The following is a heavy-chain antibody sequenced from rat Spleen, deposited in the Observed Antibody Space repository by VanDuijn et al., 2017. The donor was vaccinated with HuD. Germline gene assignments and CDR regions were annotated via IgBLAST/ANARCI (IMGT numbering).Heavy chain of an antibody. CDR3: AREPPLAYYFDY. V-gene: IGHV5-7*01. CDR2: ISYDGIST. J-gene: IGHJ2*01. D-gene: IGHD3-1*01. CDR1: GFTFSDYA. Sequence: EVQLVESGGGLVQPGRSLKLSCAASGFTFSDYAMAWVRQAPKKGLEWVATISYDGISTFYRDSVRGRFTISSDDAKTTLYLQTEDTATYYCAREPPLAYYFDYWGQGVMVTVSS.